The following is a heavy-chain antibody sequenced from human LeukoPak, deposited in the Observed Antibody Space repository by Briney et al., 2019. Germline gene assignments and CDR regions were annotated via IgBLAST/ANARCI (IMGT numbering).Heavy chain of an antibody. CDR1: GFTVSSNY. CDR3: ASRGPPLMDV. CDR2: IYSGGST. D-gene: IGHD3-10*01. V-gene: IGHV3-53*04. J-gene: IGHJ6*02. Sequence: GGSLRLSCAASGFTVSSNYMSWVRQAPGKGLEWVSVIYSGGSTYYADSVKGRFTISRHNSRNTLYLQMNSLRAEDTAVYYCASRGPPLMDVWGQGTTVTVSS.